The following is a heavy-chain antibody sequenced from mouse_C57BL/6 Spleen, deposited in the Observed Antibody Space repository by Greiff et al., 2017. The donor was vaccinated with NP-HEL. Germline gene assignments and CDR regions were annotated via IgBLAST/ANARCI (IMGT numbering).Heavy chain of an antibody. CDR2: ISSGGDYI. CDR1: GFTFSSYA. Sequence: DVHLVESGEGLVKPGGSLKLSCAASGFTFSSYAMSWVRQTPEKRLEWVAYISSGGDYIYYADTVKGRFTISRDNARNTLYLQMSSLKSEDTAMYYCTREGSPNWDAWFAYWGQGTLVTVSA. J-gene: IGHJ3*01. CDR3: TREGSPNWDAWFAY. D-gene: IGHD4-1*01. V-gene: IGHV5-9-1*02.